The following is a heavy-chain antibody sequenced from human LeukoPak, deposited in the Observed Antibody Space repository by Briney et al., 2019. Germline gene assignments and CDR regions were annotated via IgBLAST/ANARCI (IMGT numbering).Heavy chain of an antibody. Sequence: GGSLRLSCAASGFTFSRHGMNWVRQAPGKGLEWVSGISPSGDILYYADSVKGQFTISRDNAKNSLYLQMNSLRAEDTAVYYCARDGVYGDYSDYYYMDVWGKGTTVTVSS. V-gene: IGHV3-21*01. CDR3: ARDGVYGDYSDYYYMDV. J-gene: IGHJ6*03. D-gene: IGHD4-17*01. CDR1: GFTFSRHG. CDR2: ISPSGDIL.